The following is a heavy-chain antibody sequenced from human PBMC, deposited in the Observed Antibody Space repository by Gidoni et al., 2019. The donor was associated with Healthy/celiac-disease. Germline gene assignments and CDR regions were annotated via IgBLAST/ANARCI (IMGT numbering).Heavy chain of an antibody. CDR1: GFTFSSYS. CDR2: ISSSSSYI. V-gene: IGHV3-21*01. J-gene: IGHJ4*02. D-gene: IGHD3-10*01. Sequence: EVQLVESGGGLVKPGGFLRLPCAASGFTFSSYSRNWVRQAPGKGLGWVSSISSSSSYIYYADSVKGRFTISRDNAKNSLYLQMNSLRAEDTAVYYCARQGITMVRGNFDYWGQGTLVTVSS. CDR3: ARQGITMVRGNFDY.